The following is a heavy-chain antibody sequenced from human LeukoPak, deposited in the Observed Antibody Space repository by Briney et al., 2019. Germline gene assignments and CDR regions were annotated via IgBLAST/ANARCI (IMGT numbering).Heavy chain of an antibody. CDR3: ARDVQEGYYDSSGYSHY. Sequence: ASVKVSCKASGYTLTSYGISWVRQAPGQGLEWMGWISAYNGNTNYAQKLQGRVTMTTDTSTSTAYMELRSLRSDDTAVYYCARDVQEGYYDSSGYSHYWGQGTLVTVSS. CDR2: ISAYNGNT. J-gene: IGHJ4*02. V-gene: IGHV1-18*01. CDR1: GYTLTSYG. D-gene: IGHD3-22*01.